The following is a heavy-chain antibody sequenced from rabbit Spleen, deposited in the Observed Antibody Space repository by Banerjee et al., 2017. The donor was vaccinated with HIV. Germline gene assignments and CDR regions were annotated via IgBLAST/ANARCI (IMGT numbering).Heavy chain of an antibody. CDR2: IDSGSSGFT. V-gene: IGHV1S40*01. D-gene: IGHD1-1*01. Sequence: VESGGDLVKPGASLTLTCTASGVSFSFNNYMCWVRQAPGKGLEWIACIDSGSSGFTYFATWAKGRFTCSKTSSTTVTLQMTRLTAADTATYFCARDTSSSFSSYGMDLWGPGTLVTVS. CDR1: GVSFSFNNY. CDR3: ARDTSSSFSSYGMDL. J-gene: IGHJ6*01.